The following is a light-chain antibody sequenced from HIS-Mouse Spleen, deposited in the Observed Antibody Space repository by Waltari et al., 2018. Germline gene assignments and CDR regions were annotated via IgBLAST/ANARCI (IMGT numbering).Light chain of an antibody. J-gene: IGLJ3*02. CDR1: SSDVGSYNF. V-gene: IGLV2-23*01. Sequence: QSALTQPASVSGSPEQPITISCTGTSSDVGSYNFVSWYQQHPGKAPKLMIYEGIKRPSGGSNRFSGPKPGNTASLTISGLQAEDEADYYCCSYAGSSTWVFGGGTKLTVL. CDR3: CSYAGSSTWV. CDR2: EGI.